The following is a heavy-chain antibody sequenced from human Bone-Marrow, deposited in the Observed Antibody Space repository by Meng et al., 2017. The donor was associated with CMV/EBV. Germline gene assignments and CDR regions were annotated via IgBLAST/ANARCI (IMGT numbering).Heavy chain of an antibody. V-gene: IGHV3-7*03. J-gene: IGHJ6*02. CDR3: ARERVVPAAKGFAYYYYGMDV. CDR1: GFTFSSYW. CDR2: IKQDGSEK. Sequence: GESLKISCAASGFTFSSYWMSWVRQAPGKGLEWVANIKQDGSEKYYVDSVKGRFTISRDNAKNSLYLQMNSLRAEDTAVYYCARERVVPAAKGFAYYYYGMDVWGQGTTVTVSS. D-gene: IGHD2-2*01.